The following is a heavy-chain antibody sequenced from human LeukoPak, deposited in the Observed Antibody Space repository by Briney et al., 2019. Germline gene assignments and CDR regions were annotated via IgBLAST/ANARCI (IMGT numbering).Heavy chain of an antibody. CDR1: GGSISSGGYY. D-gene: IGHD2-2*01. CDR2: IYYSGST. Sequence: PSETLSLTCTVSGGSISSGGYYWSWIRQHPGKGLEWIGYIYYSGSTYYNPSLKSRVTISVDTSKNQFSLKLSSVTAADTAVYYCARVVPAATTFDYRGQGTLVTVSS. J-gene: IGHJ4*02. V-gene: IGHV4-31*03. CDR3: ARVVPAATTFDY.